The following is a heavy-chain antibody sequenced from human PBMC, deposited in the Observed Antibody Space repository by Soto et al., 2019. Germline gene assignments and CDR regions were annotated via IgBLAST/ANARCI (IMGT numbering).Heavy chain of an antibody. CDR2: IIPIFGTA. D-gene: IGHD3-10*01. CDR1: GGTFSSYA. J-gene: IGHJ3*02. CDR3: HSDRGPDAFDI. Sequence: GASVKVSCKASGGTFSSYAISWVRQAPGQGLEWMGGIIPIFGTANYAQKFQGRVTITADESTSTAYMELSSLRSEDTAVYYCHSDRGPDAFDIWGQGTMVTVSS. V-gene: IGHV1-69*13.